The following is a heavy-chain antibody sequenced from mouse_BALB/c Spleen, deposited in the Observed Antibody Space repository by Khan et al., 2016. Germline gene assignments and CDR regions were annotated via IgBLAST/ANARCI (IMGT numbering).Heavy chain of an antibody. CDR2: INADSSTI. D-gene: IGHD1-3*01. CDR1: GFDFSRYW. Sequence: EVKLLESGGGLVQPGGSLKLSCAASGFDFSRYWMNWVRQAPGKGLEWIGEINADSSTINYTPSLKDKFIISRDNAKNTLYLQMTTVRSEDTALYYCAREGVVLWFAYWGQGTLVTVSA. V-gene: IGHV4-1*02. J-gene: IGHJ3*01. CDR3: AREGVVLWFAY.